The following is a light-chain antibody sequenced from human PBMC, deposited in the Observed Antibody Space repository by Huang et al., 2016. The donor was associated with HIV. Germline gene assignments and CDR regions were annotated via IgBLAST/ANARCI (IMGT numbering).Light chain of an antibody. V-gene: IGKV1-17*03. CDR2: GAS. CDR3: LQHKNFHTPT. J-gene: IGKJ1*01. CDR1: QDTYNY. Sequence: DIQMTQSPSAMSASVGDRVTITCRVTQDTYNYIAWFQQKPGKAPTRLIYGASSLQTGVPSRFSGSGSGTEFTLTINNLQPEDSATYYCLQHKNFHTPTFGQGTKVEIK.